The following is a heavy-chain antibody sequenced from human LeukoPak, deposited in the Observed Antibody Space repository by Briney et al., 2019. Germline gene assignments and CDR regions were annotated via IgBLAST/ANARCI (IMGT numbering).Heavy chain of an antibody. CDR3: AREEIVATIGGDYYNYMDV. V-gene: IGHV4-34*01. CDR1: GGSFSGYY. J-gene: IGHJ6*03. CDR2: INHSGST. D-gene: IGHD5-12*01. Sequence: SETLSLTCAVYGGSFSGYYWSWLRQPPGKGLEWIGEINHSGSTNYNPSLKSRVTISVDTSKNQFSLKLSSVTAADTAVYYCAREEIVATIGGDYYNYMDVWGKGTTVTVSS.